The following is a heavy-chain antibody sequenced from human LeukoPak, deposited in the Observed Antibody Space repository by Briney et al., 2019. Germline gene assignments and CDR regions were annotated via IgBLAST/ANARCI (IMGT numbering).Heavy chain of an antibody. CDR1: GGSISSFY. V-gene: IGHV4-4*07. Sequence: SETLSLTCSVSGGSISSFYWSWIRQPAGKGLEWIGRIYTPGRTSYSPSLKSRVSMSEDTSKNQFSLELRSVTAADTAVYYCARTPCSGGSCFGGDAFDIWGQGALVTVSS. D-gene: IGHD2-15*01. J-gene: IGHJ3*02. CDR3: ARTPCSGGSCFGGDAFDI. CDR2: IYTPGRT.